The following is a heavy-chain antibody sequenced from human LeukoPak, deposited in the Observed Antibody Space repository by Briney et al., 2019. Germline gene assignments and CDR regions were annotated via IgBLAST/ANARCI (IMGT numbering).Heavy chain of an antibody. CDR1: GYTFTSYG. CDR3: ARERGGDYSQGYYYYCYGMDV. D-gene: IGHD4-4*01. J-gene: IGHJ6*02. V-gene: IGHV1-18*01. Sequence: ASVKVSCKASGYTFTSYGISWVRQAPGQGLEWMGWISAYNGNTNYAQKLQGRVTMTTDTSTSTAYMELRSLRSEDTAVYYCARERGGDYSQGYYYYCYGMDVWGQGTTVTVSS. CDR2: ISAYNGNT.